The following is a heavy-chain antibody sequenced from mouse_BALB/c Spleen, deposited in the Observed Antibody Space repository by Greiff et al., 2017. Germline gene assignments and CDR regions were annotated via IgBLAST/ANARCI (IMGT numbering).Heavy chain of an antibody. D-gene: IGHD1-2*01. J-gene: IGHJ4*01. V-gene: IGHV5-9-3*01. Sequence: EVQLMESGGGLVKPGGSLKLSCAASGFTFSSYAMSWVRQTPEKRLEWVATISSGGSYTYYPDSVKGRFTISRDNAKNTLYLQMSSLRSEDTAMYYCATTGTYAMDYWGQGTSVTVSS. CDR1: GFTFSSYA. CDR2: ISSGGSYT. CDR3: ATTGTYAMDY.